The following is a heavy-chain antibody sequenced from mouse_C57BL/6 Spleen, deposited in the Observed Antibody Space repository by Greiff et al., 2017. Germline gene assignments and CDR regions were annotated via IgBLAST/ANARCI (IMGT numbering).Heavy chain of an antibody. CDR2: INYDGSST. J-gene: IGHJ4*01. D-gene: IGHD2-5*01. V-gene: IGHV5-16*01. Sequence: EVKLVESEGGLVQPGSSMILSCTASGFTFSDYYMAWVRQVPDKGLEWVANINYDGSSTYYLASLKSRFIISRDNAKNILYLQMSSRKSEDTATYYCARKTEGYSNYEGRYAKDYWGQGTSVTVSS. CDR1: GFTFSDYY. CDR3: ARKTEGYSNYEGRYAKDY.